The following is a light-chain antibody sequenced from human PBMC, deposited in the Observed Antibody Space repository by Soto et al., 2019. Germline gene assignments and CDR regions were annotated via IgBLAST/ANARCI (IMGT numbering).Light chain of an antibody. Sequence: EIVMTQSPATLSVSPGERATLSCRASQSVSSNLAWYPQKPGQAPRLLIYGASTRATGIPARFSGSGSGTEFTITISSLQSEDFAVYSCQQYNNWPPWTLGQGTKVDIK. V-gene: IGKV3-15*01. J-gene: IGKJ1*01. CDR1: QSVSSN. CDR2: GAS. CDR3: QQYNNWPPWT.